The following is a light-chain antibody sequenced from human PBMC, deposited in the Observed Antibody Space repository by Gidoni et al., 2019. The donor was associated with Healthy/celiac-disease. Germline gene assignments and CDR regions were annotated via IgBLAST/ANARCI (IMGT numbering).Light chain of an antibody. CDR3: QQSYSTPHS. V-gene: IGKV1-39*01. CDR1: QSISSY. CDR2: AAS. Sequence: DLQMTQSPSSLSASVGDRVTITCRASQSISSYLNWYQQKPGKAPKLLIYAASSLQSGVPSRFSGSGSGTDFTLTISSLQPEDVATYYCQQSYSTPHSFGGGTKVEIK. J-gene: IGKJ4*01.